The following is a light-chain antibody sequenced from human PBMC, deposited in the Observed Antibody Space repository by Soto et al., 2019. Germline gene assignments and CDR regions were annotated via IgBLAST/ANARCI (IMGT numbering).Light chain of an antibody. CDR2: GAS. V-gene: IGKV1-39*01. J-gene: IGKJ4*01. CDR3: QQFFSAVLT. Sequence: DIQLTHSPSSLSASLGDSITITCRASETISTFLNWYQVQPGKAPLLLVYGASYLQVGVPVRFRGSGSGTLFTLTIDNLQREDLASYFCQQFFSAVLTFGGGTRVDI. CDR1: ETISTF.